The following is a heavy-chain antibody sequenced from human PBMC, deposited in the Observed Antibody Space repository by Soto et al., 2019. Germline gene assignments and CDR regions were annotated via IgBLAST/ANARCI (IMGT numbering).Heavy chain of an antibody. J-gene: IGHJ6*02. CDR2: ISSSSSYI. Sequence: GGSLRLSCAASGFTFSSYSMNWVRQAPGKGLEWVSSISSSSSYIYYADSVKGRFTISRDNAKNSLYLQMNSLRAEDTAVYYCASRSQYYDFWSGYYGMDVWGQGTTVTSP. CDR1: GFTFSSYS. V-gene: IGHV3-21*01. D-gene: IGHD3-3*01. CDR3: ASRSQYYDFWSGYYGMDV.